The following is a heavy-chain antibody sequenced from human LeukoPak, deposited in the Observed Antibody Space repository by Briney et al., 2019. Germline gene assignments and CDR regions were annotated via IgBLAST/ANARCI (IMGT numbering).Heavy chain of an antibody. Sequence: PSETLSLTCTVSGGSISSYYWSWIRQPPGKGLEWIGYIYYSGSTNYNPFLKSRVTISVDTSKNQFSLKLSSVIAADTAVYYCARGAAAGTEYNWFDPWGQGTLVTVSS. CDR2: IYYSGST. V-gene: IGHV4-59*01. CDR1: GGSISSYY. CDR3: ARGAAAGTEYNWFDP. J-gene: IGHJ5*02. D-gene: IGHD6-13*01.